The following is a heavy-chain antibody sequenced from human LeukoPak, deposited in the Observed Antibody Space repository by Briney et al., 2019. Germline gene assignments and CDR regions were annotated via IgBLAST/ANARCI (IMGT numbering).Heavy chain of an antibody. CDR3: AREATTRDYFDY. CDR2: IYSGGST. V-gene: IGHV3-53*01. J-gene: IGHJ4*02. CDR1: GFTVSSNY. D-gene: IGHD4-11*01. Sequence: GGSLRLSCAASGFTVSSNYMSWVRQAPGKGLEWVSVIYSGGSTYYADSVKGRFTISRDNSKNTLYLQMNSLRAEDTAVYYWAREATTRDYFDYWGQGTLVTVSS.